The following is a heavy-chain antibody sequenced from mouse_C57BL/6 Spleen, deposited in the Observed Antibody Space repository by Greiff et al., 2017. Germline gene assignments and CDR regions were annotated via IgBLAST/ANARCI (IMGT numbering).Heavy chain of an antibody. V-gene: IGHV1-80*01. CDR1: GYAFSSYW. Sequence: QVQLQQSGAELVKPGASVKISCKASGYAFSSYWMNWVKQRPGKGLEWIGQIYPGDGDTNYNGKFKGKATLTADKSSSTAYMQLSSLTSEDSAVYFCAGYYYGSSSVFDYWCQGTPLTVSS. D-gene: IGHD1-1*01. CDR3: AGYYYGSSSVFDY. CDR2: IYPGDGDT. J-gene: IGHJ2*01.